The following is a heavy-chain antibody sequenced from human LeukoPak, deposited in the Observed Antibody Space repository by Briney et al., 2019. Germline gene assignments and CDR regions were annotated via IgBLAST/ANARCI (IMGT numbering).Heavy chain of an antibody. J-gene: IGHJ6*02. CDR2: ISAYNGNT. Sequence: EASVKVSCKASGYTFTSYGISWVRQAPGQGLEWMGRISAYNGNTNYAQKLQGRVTMTTDTSTSTAYMELRSLRSDDTAVYYCARDRSSSWYPNYYYGMDVWGQGTTVTVSS. CDR1: GYTFTSYG. D-gene: IGHD6-13*01. V-gene: IGHV1-18*01. CDR3: ARDRSSSWYPNYYYGMDV.